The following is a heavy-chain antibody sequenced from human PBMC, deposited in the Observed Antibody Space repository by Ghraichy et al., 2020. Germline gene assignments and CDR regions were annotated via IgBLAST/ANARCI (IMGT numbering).Heavy chain of an antibody. CDR3: ARDQWSIAAAGIGAYGFDP. CDR2: IKQDGSEK. CDR1: GFTFSSYW. J-gene: IGHJ5*02. V-gene: IGHV3-7*03. D-gene: IGHD6-13*01. Sequence: GGSLRLSCAASGFTFSSYWMSWVRQAPGKGLEWVANIKQDGSEKYYVDSVKGRFTISRDNAKNSLYLQMNSLRAEDTAVYYCARDQWSIAAAGIGAYGFDPWGQGTLVTVSS.